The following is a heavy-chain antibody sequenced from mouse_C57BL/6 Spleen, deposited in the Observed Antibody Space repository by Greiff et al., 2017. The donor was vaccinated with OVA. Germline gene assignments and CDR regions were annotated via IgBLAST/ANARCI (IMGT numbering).Heavy chain of an antibody. D-gene: IGHD1-1*02. J-gene: IGHJ2*01. CDR2: ISGGGGNT. CDR1: GFTFSSYT. V-gene: IGHV5-9*01. CDR3: ARRGGDFDY. Sequence: EVQVVESGGGLVKPGGSLKLSCAASGFTFSSYTMSWVRQTPEKRLEWVATISGGGGNTYYPDSVKGRFTISRDNAKNTLYLQMSSLRSEDTALYYCARRGGDFDYWGQGTTLTVSS.